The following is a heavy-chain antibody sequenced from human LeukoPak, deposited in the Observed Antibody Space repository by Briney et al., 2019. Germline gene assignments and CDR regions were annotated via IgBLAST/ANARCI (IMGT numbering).Heavy chain of an antibody. CDR3: ARNGYSSGWYRSVSYYFDY. D-gene: IGHD6-19*01. Sequence: ASVKVSCKASGYTFTSYYMHWVRQAPGQGLEWMGIINPSGGSTSYAQKFQGRVTVTTDTSTSTAYMELRSLRSDDTAVYYCARNGYSSGWYRSVSYYFDYWGQGTLVTVSS. CDR1: GYTFTSYY. J-gene: IGHJ4*02. CDR2: INPSGGST. V-gene: IGHV1-46*01.